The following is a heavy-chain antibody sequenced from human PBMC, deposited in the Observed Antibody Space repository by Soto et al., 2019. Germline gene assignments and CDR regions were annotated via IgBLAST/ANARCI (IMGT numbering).Heavy chain of an antibody. CDR2: IWYDGSTK. D-gene: IGHD3-16*01. CDR1: RFTFSSYG. Sequence: QVQLVESGGGVVQPGRSLRLSCAASRFTFSSYGMHWVRQAPGKGLEWVAVIWYDGSTKYYADSVKGRFTISRDNSKNTMYLQITSLRAEDTAVYYCARGGGNYYYYMDVWGKGATVTVSS. J-gene: IGHJ6*03. V-gene: IGHV3-33*01. CDR3: ARGGGNYYYYMDV.